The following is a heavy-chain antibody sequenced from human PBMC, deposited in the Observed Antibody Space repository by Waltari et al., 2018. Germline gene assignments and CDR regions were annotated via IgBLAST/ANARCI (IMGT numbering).Heavy chain of an antibody. CDR1: GFTFSSYS. CDR2: ISSSSSYI. V-gene: IGHV3-21*01. CDR3: AGGNSSGYYYAS. J-gene: IGHJ5*02. D-gene: IGHD3-22*01. Sequence: EVQLVESGGGLVKPGGSLRLSCAASGFTFSSYSMNWVRQAPGKGLEWVSSISSSSSYIYYAGSVKGRFTISRDNAKNSLYLQMNSLRAEDTAVYYCAGGNSSGYYYASWGQGTLVTVSS.